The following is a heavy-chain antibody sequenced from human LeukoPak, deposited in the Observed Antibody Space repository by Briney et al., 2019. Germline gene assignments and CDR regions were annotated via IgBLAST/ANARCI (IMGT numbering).Heavy chain of an antibody. Sequence: PSETLSLTCAVYGGPFSGYYWSWVRQPPGKGLEWIGEINHRGSTNYNPSLKSRVTISIDTTKKHCSLKLSSVTVADTAMHYCAIEMEVGQYDAFDIWGQGEMVTVSS. D-gene: IGHD1-26*01. V-gene: IGHV4-34*01. CDR3: AIEMEVGQYDAFDI. CDR1: GGPFSGYY. J-gene: IGHJ3*02. CDR2: INHRGST.